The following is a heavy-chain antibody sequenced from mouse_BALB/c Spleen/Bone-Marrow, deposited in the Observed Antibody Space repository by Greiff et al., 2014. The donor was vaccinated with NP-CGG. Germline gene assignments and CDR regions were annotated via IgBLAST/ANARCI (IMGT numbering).Heavy chain of an antibody. J-gene: IGHJ3*01. CDR2: IYPGDDDT. D-gene: IGHD2-1*01. Sequence: QVQLKESGAELVRPGSSVKISCKASGYAISGYWMNWVKQRPGQGLEWIGQIYPGDDDTIYNGKFKGIATLTADKSSNTAYMQLSSLTSEDSAVYLCAREDYGNSWFAYWGQGTLVTVSA. CDR1: GYAISGYW. V-gene: IGHV1-80*01. CDR3: AREDYGNSWFAY.